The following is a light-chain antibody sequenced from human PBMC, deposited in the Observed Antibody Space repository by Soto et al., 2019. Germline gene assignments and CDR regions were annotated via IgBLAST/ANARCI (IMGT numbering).Light chain of an antibody. J-gene: IGKJ3*01. CDR1: QSISSY. CDR2: AAS. V-gene: IGKV1-39*01. CDR3: QQSYSTPPT. Sequence: DIQMTQSPSSLSASVGARVTITCRASQSISSYLTWYQQKPGKAPKLLIYAASSLQSGVPSRFSGSGSWTKFTLTISSLQPEDFATNYCQQSYSTPPTLGGGAKVDTK.